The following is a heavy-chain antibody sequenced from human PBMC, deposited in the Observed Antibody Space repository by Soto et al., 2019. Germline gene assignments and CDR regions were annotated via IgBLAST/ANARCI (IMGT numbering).Heavy chain of an antibody. CDR3: ARAIAAAVRYYYMDV. CDR1: GGSFSGYY. J-gene: IGHJ6*03. V-gene: IGHV4-34*01. D-gene: IGHD6-13*01. Sequence: SETLSLTCAVYGGSFSGYYWSWIRQPPGKGPEWIGEINHSGSTNYNPSLKSRVTISVDTSKNQFSLKLSSVTAADTAVYYCARAIAAAVRYYYMDVWGKGTTVTVSS. CDR2: INHSGST.